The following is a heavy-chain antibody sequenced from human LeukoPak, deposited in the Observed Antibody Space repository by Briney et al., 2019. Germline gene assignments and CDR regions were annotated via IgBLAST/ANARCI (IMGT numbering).Heavy chain of an antibody. Sequence: SETLSLTCAVYGGSFSGYYWSWIRQPPGKGLEWIGEINHSGSTNYNPSLKSRVTISVDTSKNQFSLKLSSVTAADTAVYYCARDSRRGYYDSSGYYHYYHYYGMDVWGQGTTVTVSS. CDR2: INHSGST. V-gene: IGHV4-34*01. D-gene: IGHD3-22*01. CDR3: ARDSRRGYYDSSGYYHYYHYYGMDV. CDR1: GGSFSGYY. J-gene: IGHJ6*02.